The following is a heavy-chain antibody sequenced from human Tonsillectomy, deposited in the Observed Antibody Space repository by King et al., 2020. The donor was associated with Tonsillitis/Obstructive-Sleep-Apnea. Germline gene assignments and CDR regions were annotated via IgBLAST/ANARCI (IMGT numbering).Heavy chain of an antibody. CDR1: GFTFSSYG. V-gene: IGHV3-21*01. Sequence: VQLVESGGGLVKPGGSLRLSCGASGFTFSSYGMTWVRQAPGKGLELVSSISSSGSYIFYTDSVKGRFTISRDNAMNSLYLHMNSLRAEDTAVYYCAQTGTDGGADYWGQGTLVTVSS. J-gene: IGHJ4*02. D-gene: IGHD3-10*01. CDR3: AQTGTDGGADY. CDR2: ISSSGSYI.